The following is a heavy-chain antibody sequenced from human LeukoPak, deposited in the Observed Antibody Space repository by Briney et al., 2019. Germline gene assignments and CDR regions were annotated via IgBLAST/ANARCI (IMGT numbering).Heavy chain of an antibody. D-gene: IGHD3-10*01. V-gene: IGHV1-2*06. CDR1: GYTFTGYY. Sequence: ASVKVSCKASGYTFTGYYMHWVRQAPGQGLEWMGRINPNSGGTNYAQKFQGRVTMTRDTSISTAYMELSSLRSEDTAVYYCARVYGSGSYYVAVNWFDPWGQGTLVTVSS. CDR2: INPNSGGT. J-gene: IGHJ5*02. CDR3: ARVYGSGSYYVAVNWFDP.